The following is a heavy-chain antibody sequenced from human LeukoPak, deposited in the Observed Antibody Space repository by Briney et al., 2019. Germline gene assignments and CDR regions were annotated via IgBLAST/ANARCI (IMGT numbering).Heavy chain of an antibody. CDR3: ASYDYGDYGPDY. CDR2: IIPIFGTA. V-gene: IGHV1-69*05. Sequence: SVKVSCKASGGTFSSYAISWVRQAPGQGLKWMGGIIPIFGTANYAQKFQGRVTITTDESTSTAYMELSSLRSEDTAVYYCASYDYGDYGPDYWGQGTLVTVSS. D-gene: IGHD4-17*01. CDR1: GGTFSSYA. J-gene: IGHJ4*02.